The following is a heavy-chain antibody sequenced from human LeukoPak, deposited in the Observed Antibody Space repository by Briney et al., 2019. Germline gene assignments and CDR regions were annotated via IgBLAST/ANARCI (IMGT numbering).Heavy chain of an antibody. D-gene: IGHD5-12*01. V-gene: IGHV3-13*01. Sequence: PGGSLRLSCAVSGFTLGAYDMHWVRQATGNGLEWISSIGTVGDTYYSPSVKGRFTISRENAKSSLYLQMNNLRVGDTAIYYCVRGAAGYDYWGQGTLVTVSS. J-gene: IGHJ4*02. CDR2: IGTVGDT. CDR3: VRGAAGYDY. CDR1: GFTLGAYD.